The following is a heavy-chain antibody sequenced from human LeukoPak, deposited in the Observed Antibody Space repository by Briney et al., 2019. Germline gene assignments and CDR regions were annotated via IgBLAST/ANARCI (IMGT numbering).Heavy chain of an antibody. Sequence: GRSLRLSCAASGFTFSSYAMHWVRQAPGKGLEWVAVISYDGSNKYYADSVKGRFTISRDNSKNTLYLQMNSLRAEDTAVYYCARDSRGHYYYYYYMDVWGKGTTVTVSS. V-gene: IGHV3-30*01. CDR3: ARDSRGHYYYYYYMDV. CDR2: ISYDGSNK. J-gene: IGHJ6*03. CDR1: GFTFSSYA. D-gene: IGHD3/OR15-3a*01.